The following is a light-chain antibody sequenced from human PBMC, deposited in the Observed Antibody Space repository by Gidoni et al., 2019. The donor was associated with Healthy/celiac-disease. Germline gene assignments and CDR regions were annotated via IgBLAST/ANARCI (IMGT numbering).Light chain of an antibody. CDR3: QQSYSTLT. CDR1: QSISSY. V-gene: IGKV1-39*01. CDR2: AAS. J-gene: IGKJ4*01. Sequence: DIQMTQSPSSLSASVGDRVTITCRASQSISSYLNWYQQKPGKATKLLIYAASSLQSGVPSRVSGSGSGTDFTLTISSLQPEDVANYYCQQSYSTLTFGGGTKVEIK.